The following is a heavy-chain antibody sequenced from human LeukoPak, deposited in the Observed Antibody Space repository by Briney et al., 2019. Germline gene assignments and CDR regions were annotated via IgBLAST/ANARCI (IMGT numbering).Heavy chain of an antibody. D-gene: IGHD6-19*01. CDR1: GFTFSNYG. CDR3: AKGDFGAVAGKGDY. Sequence: PGGSLRLSCAASGFTFSNYGMAWVRQAPGKGLEWVAVISYDGSNKYYADSVKGRFTISRDNSKNTLYLQMNSLRPEDTAVYYCAKGDFGAVAGKGDYWGQGTLVTVSS. CDR2: ISYDGSNK. V-gene: IGHV3-30*18. J-gene: IGHJ4*02.